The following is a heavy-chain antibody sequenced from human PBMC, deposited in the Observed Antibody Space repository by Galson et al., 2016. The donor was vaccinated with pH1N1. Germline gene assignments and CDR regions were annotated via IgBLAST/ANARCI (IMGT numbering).Heavy chain of an antibody. CDR1: GASISSGGYH. D-gene: IGHD3-9*01. CDR3: ARDRSVLRYFDWLLNWFDP. J-gene: IGHJ5*02. V-gene: IGHV4-61*09. CDR2: VYSSGRT. Sequence: TLSLTCTVSGASISSGGYHWSWIRRSAGKGLEWIGHVYSSGRTNYSPSLKSRVTISIDTSKNQFSLKLDSVTAAETAIYYCARDRSVLRYFDWLLNWFDPWGQGALVTVSS.